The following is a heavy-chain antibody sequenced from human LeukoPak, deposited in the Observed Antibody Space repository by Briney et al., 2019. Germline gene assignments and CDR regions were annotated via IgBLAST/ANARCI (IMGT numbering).Heavy chain of an antibody. CDR3: ARARLRYYFDY. CDR2: IYYSGST. D-gene: IGHD4-17*01. V-gene: IGHV4-59*01. Sequence: SETLSLTCTVSGGSISSYYWSWIRQPPGKGLEWIGYIYYSGSTNYNPSLKSRVTISVDTSKNQFSLKLSSVTAADTAVYYCARARLRYYFDYWGQGTLVTVSS. J-gene: IGHJ4*02. CDR1: GGSISSYY.